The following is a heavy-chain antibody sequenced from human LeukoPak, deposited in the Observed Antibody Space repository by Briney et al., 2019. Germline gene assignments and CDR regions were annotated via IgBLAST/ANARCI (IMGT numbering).Heavy chain of an antibody. CDR2: ISGSGGST. CDR1: GFTFSRYV. V-gene: IGHV3-23*01. D-gene: IGHD3-10*01. CDR3: AKGSENYVPMVYFDY. Sequence: GGSLRLSCAASGFTFSRYVMSWVRQAPGKGLEWVSAISGSGGSTYYADSVKGRFTISRDNSKNTLYLQMNSLRAEDTAVYYCAKGSENYVPMVYFDYWGQGTLVTVSS. J-gene: IGHJ4*02.